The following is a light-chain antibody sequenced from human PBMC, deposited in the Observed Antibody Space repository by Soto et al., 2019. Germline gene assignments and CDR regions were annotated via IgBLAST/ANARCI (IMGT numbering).Light chain of an antibody. Sequence: EIVLTQSPATLSLSPGERATLSCRASQSVSSYLAWYQQKPGQAPRILIYDASNRATGIPSRFSGTGSGTVCTLTIRSLEPEDVAVYYCHQLSNGHWTFGHGTKLEI. CDR2: DAS. V-gene: IGKV3-11*01. CDR3: HQLSNGHWT. CDR1: QSVSSY. J-gene: IGKJ1*01.